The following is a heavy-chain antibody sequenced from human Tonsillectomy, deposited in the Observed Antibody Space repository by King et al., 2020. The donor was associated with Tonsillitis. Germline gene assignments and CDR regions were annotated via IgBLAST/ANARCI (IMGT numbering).Heavy chain of an antibody. CDR2: IIPIFGAP. CDR3: ARAHEPFRNDAFDI. J-gene: IGHJ3*02. Sequence: LQLVQSGAEVKKPGSSVKVSCKASGGTFSSYPISWVRQAPGQGLEWMGGIIPIFGAPNYAQKFQGRVTITADESTSTAYMELSSLRSDDTAVYYCARAHEPFRNDAFDIWGQGTMVTVSS. CDR1: GGTFSSYP. V-gene: IGHV1-69*01. D-gene: IGHD3-3*02.